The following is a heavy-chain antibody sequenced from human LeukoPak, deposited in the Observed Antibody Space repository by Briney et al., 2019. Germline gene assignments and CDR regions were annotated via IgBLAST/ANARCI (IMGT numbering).Heavy chain of an antibody. V-gene: IGHV4-61*02. D-gene: IGHD3-3*01. CDR1: GGSISSGSYY. CDR2: IYTSGGT. J-gene: IGHJ4*02. Sequence: SDTLSLTCTVSGGSISSGSYYWSWIRQPAGKGLEWIGRIYTSGGTNYNPSLKSRVIISVDTSKNQFSLKLSSVTAADTAVYYCARDYDFWSGYSDYWGQGTLVTVSS. CDR3: ARDYDFWSGYSDY.